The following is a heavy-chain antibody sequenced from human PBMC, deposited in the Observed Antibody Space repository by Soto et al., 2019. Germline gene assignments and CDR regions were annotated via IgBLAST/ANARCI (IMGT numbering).Heavy chain of an antibody. CDR3: ARVRVEYCGGDCSSFDD. D-gene: IGHD2-21*02. Sequence: SETLSLTCIVSGGSVNSYYWSWIRQTPGKGLEWIGSVFYSGYTNYNPSLKSRVTLSVDMSKNQFSLSLRSVTAADTAVYYCARVRVEYCGGDCSSFDDWGQGTLVTVSS. J-gene: IGHJ4*02. CDR1: GGSVNSYY. CDR2: VFYSGYT. V-gene: IGHV4-59*02.